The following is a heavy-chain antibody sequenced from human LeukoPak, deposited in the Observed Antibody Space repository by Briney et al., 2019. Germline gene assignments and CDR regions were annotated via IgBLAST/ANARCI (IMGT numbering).Heavy chain of an antibody. CDR2: INPNSGGT. CDR1: GSTFICYC. Sequence: ASVKVSCKASGSTFICYCMYWVRQAPGQGLEWVGWINPNSGGTNYAQKSQGRVTMTRDTSINTVYMELSRLRSDDTAVYYCARDIEYCSSTSCLPIWGQGTMVTVSS. D-gene: IGHD2-2*01. CDR3: ARDIEYCSSTSCLPI. J-gene: IGHJ3*02. V-gene: IGHV1-2*02.